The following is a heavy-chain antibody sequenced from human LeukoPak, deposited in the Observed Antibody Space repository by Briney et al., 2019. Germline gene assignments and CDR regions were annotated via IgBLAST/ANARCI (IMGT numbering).Heavy chain of an antibody. CDR2: IYPGDSDT. J-gene: IGHJ4*02. CDR3: ARSSWLGQQYYFDS. Sequence: GESLKISCKGSGYRFTSYWIGWVRQMPGKGLEWMGIIYPGDSDTRYSPSFQGQVTISADRSISTAYLQWSSLKASDTAMFYCARSSWLGQQYYFDSWGQGTLVTVSS. V-gene: IGHV5-51*01. D-gene: IGHD6-19*01. CDR1: GYRFTSYW.